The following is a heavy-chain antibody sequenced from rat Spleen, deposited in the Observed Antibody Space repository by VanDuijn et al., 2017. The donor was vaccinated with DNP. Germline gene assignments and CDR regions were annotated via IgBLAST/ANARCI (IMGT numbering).Heavy chain of an antibody. J-gene: IGHJ2*01. Sequence: EVQLVESDGGLVQPGRSLKLSCAASGFTFSDYYMAWVRQAPTKGLEWVATISYDGSSTYYRDSVKGRFTISRDNAKNTQYLQMDSLRSEDTATYYCARRDYSSYIYAFFDYWGQGVMVTVSS. CDR3: ARRDYSSYIYAFFDY. D-gene: IGHD1-2*01. V-gene: IGHV5-29*01. CDR2: ISYDGSST. CDR1: GFTFSDYY.